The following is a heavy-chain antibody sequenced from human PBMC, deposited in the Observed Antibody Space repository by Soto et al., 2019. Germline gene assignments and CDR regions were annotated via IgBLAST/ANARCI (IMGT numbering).Heavy chain of an antibody. CDR2: IYYSGST. V-gene: IGHV4-39*01. D-gene: IGHD3-22*01. CDR3: ARQLGYYYDSSGYYPSDY. J-gene: IGHJ4*02. Sequence: SETLSVTCTVSGGSISSSIYYWGWIGHPPGKGLEWIGSIYYSGSTYYNPSLKSRVTISVDTSKNQFSLKLSSVTAADTAVYYCARQLGYYYDSSGYYPSDYWGQGTLVTVSS. CDR1: GGSISSSIYY.